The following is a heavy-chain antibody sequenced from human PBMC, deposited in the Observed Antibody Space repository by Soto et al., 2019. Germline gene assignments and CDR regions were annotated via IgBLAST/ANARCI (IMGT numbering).Heavy chain of an antibody. Sequence: SETLSLPRSLYGGSISGSYWCWIRQSLGKGREWLGYVYYTGSTNYSPCLRSRVSISVDTSKNEFSLRLSSVTAADTAVYFCARSVAVPGAHIDYWGQGTQVTV. V-gene: IGHV4-59*01. CDR1: GGSISGSY. CDR2: VYYTGST. CDR3: ARSVAVPGAHIDY. D-gene: IGHD6-19*01. J-gene: IGHJ4*02.